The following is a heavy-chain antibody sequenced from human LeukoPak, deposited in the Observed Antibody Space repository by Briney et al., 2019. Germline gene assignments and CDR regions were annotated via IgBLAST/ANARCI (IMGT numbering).Heavy chain of an antibody. CDR2: IKQDGSEK. CDR3: AREVTTGTLFDY. D-gene: IGHD1-14*01. V-gene: IGHV3-7*01. CDR1: RFTFSSYW. Sequence: PGGSLRLSCAASRFTFSSYWMSWVRQAPGKGLEWVANIKQDGSEKYYVDSVKGRFTISRDNAKNSLYVQMNSLRAEDTAVYYCAREVTTGTLFDYWGQGTLVTVSS. J-gene: IGHJ4*02.